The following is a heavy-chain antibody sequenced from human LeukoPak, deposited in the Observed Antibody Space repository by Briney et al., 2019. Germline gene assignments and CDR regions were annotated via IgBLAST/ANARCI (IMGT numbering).Heavy chain of an antibody. J-gene: IGHJ4*02. V-gene: IGHV3-9*01. CDR2: ISWNSGSI. CDR3: AKLSRSSWYGNFDY. CDR1: GFAFDDYA. Sequence: PGGSLRLSCAASGFAFDDYAMHWVRQAPGKGLEWVSGISWNSGSIGYADSVKGRFTISRDNAKNSLYLQMNSLRAEDTALYYCAKLSRSSWYGNFDYWGQGTLVTVSS. D-gene: IGHD6-13*01.